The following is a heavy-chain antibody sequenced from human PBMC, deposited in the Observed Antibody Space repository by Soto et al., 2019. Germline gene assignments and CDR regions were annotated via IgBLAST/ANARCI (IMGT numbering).Heavy chain of an antibody. D-gene: IGHD6-6*01. CDR2: ISYDGSNK. J-gene: IGHJ4*02. V-gene: IGHV3-30*18. Sequence: QVQLVESGGCVVQPGRSLRLSCAASGFTFSSYGMHWVRQAPGKGLEWVAVISYDGSNKYYADSVKGRFTISRDNSKNTLYLQMNSLRAEDTAVYYCAKDLKAAARLFYFDYWGQGTLVTVSS. CDR3: AKDLKAAARLFYFDY. CDR1: GFTFSSYG.